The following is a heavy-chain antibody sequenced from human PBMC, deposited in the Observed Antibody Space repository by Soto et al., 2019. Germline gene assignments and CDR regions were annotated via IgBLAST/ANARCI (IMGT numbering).Heavy chain of an antibody. Sequence: GGSLRLSCAASGFTFSSYAMSWVRQAPGKGLEWVSAISGSGGSTYYADSVKGRFTISRDKSKNTLYLQMNSLRAEDTAVYYCAKGSSWPYYYYYMDVWGKGTTVTVSS. D-gene: IGHD6-13*01. J-gene: IGHJ6*03. CDR2: ISGSGGST. CDR1: GFTFSSYA. V-gene: IGHV3-23*01. CDR3: AKGSSWPYYYYYMDV.